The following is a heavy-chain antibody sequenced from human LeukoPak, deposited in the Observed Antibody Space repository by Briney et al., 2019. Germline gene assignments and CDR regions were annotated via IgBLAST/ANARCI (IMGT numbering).Heavy chain of an antibody. Sequence: ASVKVSCKASGYTFTGYYMHWVRQATGQGLEWMGWMNPNSGNTGYAQKFQGRVTITRNTSISTAYMELSSLRFEDTAVYYCAREGMTTTSFDYWGQGTLVTVSS. CDR2: MNPNSGNT. CDR3: AREGMTTTSFDY. D-gene: IGHD5-24*01. V-gene: IGHV1-8*03. J-gene: IGHJ4*02. CDR1: GYTFTGYY.